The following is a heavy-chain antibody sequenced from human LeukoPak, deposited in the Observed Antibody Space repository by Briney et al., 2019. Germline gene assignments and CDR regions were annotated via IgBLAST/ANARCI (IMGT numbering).Heavy chain of an antibody. CDR2: MNPNSGNT. Sequence: GASMKVSCKASGYTFTSYDINWVRQATGQGLEWMGWMNPNSGNTGYAQKFQGRVTMTRNTSISTAYMELSSLRSEDTAVYYCARGVTRLWYSSSWYRIFDYWGQGTLVTVSS. V-gene: IGHV1-8*01. CDR1: GYTFTSYD. CDR3: ARGVTRLWYSSSWYRIFDY. J-gene: IGHJ4*02. D-gene: IGHD6-13*01.